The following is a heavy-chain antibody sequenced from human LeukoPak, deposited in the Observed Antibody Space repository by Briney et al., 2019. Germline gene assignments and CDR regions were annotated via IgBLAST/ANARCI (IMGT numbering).Heavy chain of an antibody. J-gene: IGHJ4*02. CDR3: ARVGIAAAGTLFSPFFDY. Sequence: SETLSLTCTVSGGSISSYYWSWIRQPPGKGLEWIGYIYYSGSTNYNPSLKSRVTISVDTSKNQFSLKLSSVTAADTAVYYCARVGIAAAGTLFSPFFDYWGQGTLVTVSS. D-gene: IGHD6-13*01. CDR1: GGSISSYY. V-gene: IGHV4-59*01. CDR2: IYYSGST.